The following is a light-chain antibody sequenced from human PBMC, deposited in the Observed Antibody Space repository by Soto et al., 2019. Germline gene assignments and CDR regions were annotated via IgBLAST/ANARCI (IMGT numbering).Light chain of an antibody. V-gene: IGLV2-14*01. CDR3: SSYTSSSTPPYV. CDR2: EVS. J-gene: IGLJ1*01. Sequence: QSALTQPASVSGSPGQSITISCTGTSSDVGGYNYVSWYQQHPGKAPKLMIYEVSNRPSGVSNRCSGSKSGNTASLTISGLQAEDEADYYCSSYTSSSTPPYVFGTGTKLTVL. CDR1: SSDVGGYNY.